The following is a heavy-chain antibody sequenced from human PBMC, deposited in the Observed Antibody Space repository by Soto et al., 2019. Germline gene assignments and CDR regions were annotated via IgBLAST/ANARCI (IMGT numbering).Heavy chain of an antibody. J-gene: IGHJ6*02. Sequence: GGSLRLPCAASGFTFSSYGMHWVRQAPGKGLEWVAVIWYDGSNKYYADSVKGRFTISRDNSKNTLYLQMNSLRAEDTAVYYCARDWRNYGSGSFKYGMDVWGQGTTVTVPS. CDR1: GFTFSSYG. V-gene: IGHV3-33*01. CDR2: IWYDGSNK. CDR3: ARDWRNYGSGSFKYGMDV. D-gene: IGHD3-10*01.